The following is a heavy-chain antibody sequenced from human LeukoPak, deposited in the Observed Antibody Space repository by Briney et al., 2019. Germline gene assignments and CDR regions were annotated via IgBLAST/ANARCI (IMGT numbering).Heavy chain of an antibody. D-gene: IGHD2-21*01. CDR1: GFSFSSYE. Sequence: QPGGSLRLSCAASGFSFSSYEMNWVRQAPGKGLEWVSYISSSGSTIYYADSVKGRFTISRDNAKNSLYLQMNSLRAEDTAVYYCARNLFLVYGMDVWGQGTTVTVSS. V-gene: IGHV3-48*03. CDR3: ARNLFLVYGMDV. J-gene: IGHJ6*02. CDR2: ISSSGSTI.